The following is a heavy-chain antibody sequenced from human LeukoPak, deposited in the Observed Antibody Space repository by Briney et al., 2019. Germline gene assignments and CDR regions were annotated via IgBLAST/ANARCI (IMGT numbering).Heavy chain of an antibody. V-gene: IGHV3-30*04. CDR3: ARGAPRDGYNLADY. CDR1: GFTFSSYA. D-gene: IGHD5-24*01. Sequence: GGSLRLSCAASGFTFSSYAMHWVRQAPGKGLEWVAVMSYDGSNKYCADSVKGRFTISRDNSKNTLYLQMNSLRAEDTAVYYCARGAPRDGYNLADYWGQGTLVTVSS. J-gene: IGHJ4*02. CDR2: MSYDGSNK.